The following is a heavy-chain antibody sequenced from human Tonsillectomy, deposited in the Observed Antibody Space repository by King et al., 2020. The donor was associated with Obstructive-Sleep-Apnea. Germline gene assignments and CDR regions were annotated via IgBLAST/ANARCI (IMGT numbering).Heavy chain of an antibody. CDR1: GRSISRTNW. CDR3: ASGNSTSPGY. V-gene: IGHV4-4*02. Sequence: VQLQESGPGLVKPSGTLSLTCAVSGRSISRTNWWSWVRPPPGKGLEWIGDIYPSGSTNYNPSLKTRVTLSIDKSENPFSLKLTSMTAADTAVYYCASGNSTSPGYWRQGTLVTVSS. J-gene: IGHJ4*02. D-gene: IGHD2/OR15-2a*01. CDR2: IYPSGST.